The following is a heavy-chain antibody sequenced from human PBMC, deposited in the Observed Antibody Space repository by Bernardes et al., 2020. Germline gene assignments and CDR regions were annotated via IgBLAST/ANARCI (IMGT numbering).Heavy chain of an antibody. CDR1: GFTFDEYA. V-gene: IGHV3-9*01. Sequence: GGSLRLSCADSGFTFDEYAMHWVRQPPGKGLEWVSSISWNSGAIGYADSVRGRFTISRDNAKRSLYLQMSSLRAEDTALYYCAQGHHDILTGPRGYWGQGTLVTVSS. J-gene: IGHJ4*02. CDR2: ISWNSGAI. CDR3: AQGHHDILTGPRGY. D-gene: IGHD3-9*01.